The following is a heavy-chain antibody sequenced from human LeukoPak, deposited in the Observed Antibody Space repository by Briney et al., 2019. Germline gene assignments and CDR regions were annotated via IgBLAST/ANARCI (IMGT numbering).Heavy chain of an antibody. J-gene: IGHJ3*01. V-gene: IGHV3-66*01. CDR2: VYSGGST. D-gene: IGHD3-22*01. Sequence: GGSLRFSCEASEFTASTNSMSWVRQVPGKGLEWVSGVYSGGSTFYADSVKGRFIISRDSSKNTLYLQMNTLRAEDTAVYYCAGGHSSGSYFNAYHLWGQGTMVTVSS. CDR1: EFTASTNS. CDR3: AGGHSSGSYFNAYHL.